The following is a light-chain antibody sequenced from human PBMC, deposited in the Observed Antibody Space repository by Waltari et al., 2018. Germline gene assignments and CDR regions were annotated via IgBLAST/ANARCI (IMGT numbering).Light chain of an antibody. V-gene: IGLV1-47*01. CDR2: RNN. J-gene: IGLJ3*02. CDR1: SSHIGSNY. CDR3: AAWHDRLSGWV. Sequence: QSVLTQPPSASGTPGPRVTISCSGSSSHIGSNYVSWYQQVPRTAPKLLLYRNNQRPSGVPDRFSGSKSGTSASLAISGLRSEDEADYYCAAWHDRLSGWVFGGGTKLTVL.